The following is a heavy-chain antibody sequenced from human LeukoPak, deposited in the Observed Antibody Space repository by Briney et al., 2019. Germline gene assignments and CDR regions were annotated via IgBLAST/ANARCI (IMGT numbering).Heavy chain of an antibody. CDR3: AKDLGSGSWAYYSDY. CDR1: GFTFSSYG. Sequence: GGSLRLSCAASGFTFSSYGMHWVRQAPGKGLEWVAVISYDGSNKYYADSVKGRFTISRDNSKNTLYLQMNSLRAEDTAVYYCAKDLGSGSWAYYSDYWSQGTLVTVSS. D-gene: IGHD3-10*01. V-gene: IGHV3-30*18. CDR2: ISYDGSNK. J-gene: IGHJ4*02.